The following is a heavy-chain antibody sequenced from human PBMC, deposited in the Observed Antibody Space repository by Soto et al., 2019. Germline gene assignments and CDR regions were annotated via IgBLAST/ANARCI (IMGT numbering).Heavy chain of an antibody. J-gene: IGHJ6*02. Sequence: SVKVSCKASGGTFSSYTFSWVRQAPGQGLEWMGRIIPMLGIANYAQKFQGRVTITADESTSTAYMELSSLRSEDTAVYYCAHRDYYGSGSYQVPDYYGMDVWGQGTTVTVSS. D-gene: IGHD3-10*01. CDR2: IIPMLGIA. CDR3: AHRDYYGSGSYQVPDYYGMDV. V-gene: IGHV1-69*02. CDR1: GGTFSSYT.